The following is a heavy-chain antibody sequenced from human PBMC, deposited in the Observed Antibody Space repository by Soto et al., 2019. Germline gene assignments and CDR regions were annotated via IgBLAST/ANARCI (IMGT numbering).Heavy chain of an antibody. Sequence: ASVKVSCKASGYIFTNYAIHWVRQAPGQRXEWVGWINVGTGNTKYSQNFQGRVTITRDTSATTAYMELSSLRSEDTAVYYCARGAGYCSGDCWNDYYYAMDVWVQGTTVTVSS. V-gene: IGHV1-3*01. CDR2: INVGTGNT. CDR3: ARGAGYCSGDCWNDYYYAMDV. D-gene: IGHD2-21*02. CDR1: GYIFTNYA. J-gene: IGHJ6*02.